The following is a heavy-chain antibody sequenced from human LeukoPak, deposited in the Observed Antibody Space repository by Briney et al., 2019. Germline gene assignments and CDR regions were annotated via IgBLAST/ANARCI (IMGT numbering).Heavy chain of an antibody. Sequence: SETLSLTCTVSGGSITSSSYYWGWIRHPPGKGLEWNGSMYYSGTIYYNPSFKSRVSIYGDTSRTQFSLKLRSVTAVDAAVYFCARHWDYYGAGSYYKSDYWGQGTLVTVSS. CDR2: MYYSGTI. V-gene: IGHV4-39*01. CDR1: GGSITSSSYY. D-gene: IGHD3-10*01. CDR3: ARHWDYYGAGSYYKSDY. J-gene: IGHJ4*02.